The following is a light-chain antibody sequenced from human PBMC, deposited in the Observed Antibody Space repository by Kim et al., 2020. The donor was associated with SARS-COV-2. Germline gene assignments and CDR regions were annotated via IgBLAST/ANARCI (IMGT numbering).Light chain of an antibody. J-gene: IGLJ2*01. CDR1: KLGDKY. CDR3: QAWDSSTAV. CDR2: QDS. Sequence: VSPGKTASITCYGDKLGDKYACWYQRKPGQSPVLVIYQDSKRPSGIPERFSGSNSGNTATLTISGTQAMDEADYYCQAWDSSTAVFGGGTQLTVL. V-gene: IGLV3-1*01.